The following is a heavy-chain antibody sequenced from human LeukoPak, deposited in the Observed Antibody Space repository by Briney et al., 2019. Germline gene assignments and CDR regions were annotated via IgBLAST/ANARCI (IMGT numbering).Heavy chain of an antibody. D-gene: IGHD2-2*01. V-gene: IGHV3-48*01. CDR3: AREDIVVVPAAYYYYMDV. J-gene: IGHJ6*03. CDR2: ISSSSSTI. CDR1: GFTFSNYS. Sequence: PGGSLRLSCAASGFTFSNYSMNWVRQAPGKGLEWVSYISSSSSTIYYADSVKGRFTISRDNAKNSLYLQMNSLRAEDTAVYYCAREDIVVVPAAYYYYMDVWGKGTTVTVSS.